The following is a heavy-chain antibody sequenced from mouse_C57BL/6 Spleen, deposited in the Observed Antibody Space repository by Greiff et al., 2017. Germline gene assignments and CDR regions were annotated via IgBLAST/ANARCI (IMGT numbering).Heavy chain of an antibody. D-gene: IGHD1-1*01. CDR2: ISYDGSN. V-gene: IGHV3-6*01. CDR1: GYSITSGYY. CDR3: AREAITTVVADFDY. J-gene: IGHJ2*01. Sequence: ESGPGLVKPSQSLSLTCSVTGYSITSGYYWNWIRQFPGNKLEWMGYISYDGSNNYNPSLKNRISITRDTSKNQFFLKLNSVTTEDTATYYCAREAITTVVADFDYWGQGTTLTVSS.